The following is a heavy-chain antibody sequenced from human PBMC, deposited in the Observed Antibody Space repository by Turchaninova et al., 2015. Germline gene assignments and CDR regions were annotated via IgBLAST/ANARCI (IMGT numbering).Heavy chain of an antibody. V-gene: IGHV2-5*01. CDR2: IYWYDVN. CDR1: GFSLSTSGVA. Sequence: QITLKESGPTLVKPTQTLSLTCTFSGFSLSTSGVAVGWIRQPPGKALEWLVLIYWYDVNRLSPSLKSRITTTKDTAKNQVVLTMTNMDPVDTATCYCAHWLRYYFGYWGQGTLVTVSS. J-gene: IGHJ4*02. CDR3: AHWLRYYFGY. D-gene: IGHD6-19*01.